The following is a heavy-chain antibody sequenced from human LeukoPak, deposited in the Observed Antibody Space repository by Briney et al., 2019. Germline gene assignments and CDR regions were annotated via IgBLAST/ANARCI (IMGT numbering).Heavy chain of an antibody. Sequence: PSETLSLTCTVSGGSLSSYYWSWIRQPPGKGLEWIGYIYYSGSTNYNPCLKSRVTISVDTSKNQFSLKLSSVTAADTAVYYCARHSDRKWLPQDFGMDVWGQGTTVTVSS. D-gene: IGHD6-19*01. CDR3: ARHSDRKWLPQDFGMDV. J-gene: IGHJ6*02. CDR2: IYYSGST. V-gene: IGHV4-59*08. CDR1: GGSLSSYY.